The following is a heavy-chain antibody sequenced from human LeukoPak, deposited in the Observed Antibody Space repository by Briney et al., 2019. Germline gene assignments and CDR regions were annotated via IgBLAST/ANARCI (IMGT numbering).Heavy chain of an antibody. CDR2: ITSSSDYI. Sequence: GGSLRLSCTASRFTFSNYNMNWVRQAPGKGLEWVSSITSSSDYIYYADSVKGLFTISRDNAKNSLYLQMDSLRAEDTAVYYCARALPFDWSPYWGMDVWGQGTTVTVSS. V-gene: IGHV3-21*01. D-gene: IGHD3-9*01. CDR1: RFTFSNYN. J-gene: IGHJ6*02. CDR3: ARALPFDWSPYWGMDV.